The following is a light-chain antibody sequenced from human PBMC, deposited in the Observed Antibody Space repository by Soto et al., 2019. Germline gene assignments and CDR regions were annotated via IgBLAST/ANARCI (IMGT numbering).Light chain of an antibody. J-gene: IGKJ5*01. CDR3: QQYYGLPPLT. Sequence: IQMTQSPSSLSSSIGCILAIACRSSQNITNNLSWYQQKPGKAPNLLIYHASKLAKGVTSRFSGSGSGTDFSFIITSLQREDLATYYCQQYYGLPPLTFGQGTRLAIK. CDR2: HAS. V-gene: IGKV1-33*01. CDR1: QNITNN.